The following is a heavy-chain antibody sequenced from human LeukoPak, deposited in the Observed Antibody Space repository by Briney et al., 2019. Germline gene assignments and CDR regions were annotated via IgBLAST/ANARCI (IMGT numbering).Heavy chain of an antibody. V-gene: IGHV4-39*07. CDR3: ARVGIAAAGTKSNWFDP. Sequence: SETLSLTCTVSGGSISSSSYYWGWIRQPPGKGLEWIGSIYYSGSTYYNPSLKSRVTISVDTSKNQFSLKLSSVTAADTAVYYCARVGIAAAGTKSNWFDPWGQGTLVTVSS. D-gene: IGHD6-13*01. CDR1: GGSISSSSYY. J-gene: IGHJ5*02. CDR2: IYYSGST.